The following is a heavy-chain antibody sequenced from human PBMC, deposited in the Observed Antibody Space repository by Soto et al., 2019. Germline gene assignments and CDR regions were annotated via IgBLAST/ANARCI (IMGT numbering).Heavy chain of an antibody. CDR1: GGSISSGGYS. Sequence: QLQLQESGSGLVKPSQTLSLTCAVSGGSISSGGYSWSWIRQPPGKGLEWIGYIYHIVTYYNPSPTSRVTRSVDRSKNQFSLKLSSVPAADTAVYHCARGRPFDYWGQATLVTVSS. CDR3: ARGRPFDY. J-gene: IGHJ4*02. CDR2: IYHIVT. V-gene: IGHV4-30-2*01.